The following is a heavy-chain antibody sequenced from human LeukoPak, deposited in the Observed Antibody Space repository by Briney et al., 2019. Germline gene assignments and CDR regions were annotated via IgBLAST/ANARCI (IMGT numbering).Heavy chain of an antibody. CDR3: ARGDHYYMDV. J-gene: IGHJ6*03. CDR1: GFTFSSYT. Sequence: GGSLRLSCAASGFTFSSYTMNWVRQPPGKGLEWVSNIGTSSTTIYYADSVRGRFTISRDNAKNSLYLQINSLRAEDTAVYYCARGDHYYMDVWGKGTTVTVSS. CDR2: IGTSSTTI. V-gene: IGHV3-48*04.